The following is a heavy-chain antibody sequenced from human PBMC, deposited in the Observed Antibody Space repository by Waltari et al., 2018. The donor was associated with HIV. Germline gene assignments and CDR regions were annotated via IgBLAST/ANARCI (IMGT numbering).Heavy chain of an antibody. J-gene: IGHJ6*02. CDR2: IKQDGSEK. CDR1: GFTFSGYW. CDR3: ARDRRYYYGMDV. Sequence: EVQLVESGGGLVQPGGSLRLSCAASGFTFSGYWMSWVRQAPGKGLEWVANIKQDGSEKYYVDSVKGRFTISRDNAKNSLYLQMNSLRAEDTAVYYCARDRRYYYGMDVWGQGTTVTVSS. V-gene: IGHV3-7*01.